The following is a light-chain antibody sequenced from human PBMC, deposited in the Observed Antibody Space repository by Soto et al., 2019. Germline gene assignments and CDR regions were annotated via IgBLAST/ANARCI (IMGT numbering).Light chain of an antibody. CDR2: GAS. CDR3: QQYGSSPRT. V-gene: IGKV3-20*01. J-gene: IGKJ1*01. CDR1: QSVSSSY. Sequence: EIVLKQSPGTLSLSPGARATLSCRASQSVSSSYLAWYQQKPGQAPRLLIYGASSRATGIPDRFSGSGSGTDFTLTISRLEPEDFAVYYCQQYGSSPRTFGQGTKVDIK.